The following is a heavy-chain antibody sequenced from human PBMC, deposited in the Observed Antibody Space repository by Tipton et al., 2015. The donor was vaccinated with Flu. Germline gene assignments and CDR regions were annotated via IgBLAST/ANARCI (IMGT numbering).Heavy chain of an antibody. J-gene: IGHJ3*02. CDR1: GFIVSSDY. CDR3: AKRYCSSSTCYIPDAFDT. Sequence: GSLRLSCTASGFIVSSDYMSWVRQAPGKGLEWVSVIYTSDSTSYADSVRGRFTLSRDSSRNTLYLQMNNLRVEDTAVYYCAKRYCSSSTCYIPDAFDTWGQGTVVTVSS. D-gene: IGHD2-2*01. CDR2: IYTSDST. V-gene: IGHV3-53*01.